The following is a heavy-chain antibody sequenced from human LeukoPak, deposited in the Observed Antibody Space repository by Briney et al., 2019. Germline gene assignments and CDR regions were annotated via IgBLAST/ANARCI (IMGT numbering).Heavy chain of an antibody. V-gene: IGHV3-73*01. J-gene: IGHJ4*02. Sequence: GGSLRLSCAASGFTFSGSAMHWVRQASGKGLEWVGRIRSKVNSYATAYAASVQGRFIISRDDSKNTAYLQMNSLKTEDTAVYYCVRAPYYSGIEHYFDHWGQGILVTVSS. D-gene: IGHD3-22*01. CDR3: VRAPYYSGIEHYFDH. CDR1: GFTFSGSA. CDR2: IRSKVNSYAT.